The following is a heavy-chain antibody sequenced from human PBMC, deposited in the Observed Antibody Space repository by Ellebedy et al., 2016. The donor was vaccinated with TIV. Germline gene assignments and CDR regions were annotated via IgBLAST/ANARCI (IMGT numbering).Heavy chain of an antibody. V-gene: IGHV4-39*01. J-gene: IGHJ5*02. CDR2: IYYSGST. Sequence: MPSETLSLTCTVPGGSISSSSYYWGWIRQPPGKGLEWIGSIYYSGSTYYNPSLKSRVTISVDTSKHQFSLKLSSVTAADTAVYYCASHMVRETTWFDPWGQGTLVTVSS. D-gene: IGHD3-10*01. CDR3: ASHMVRETTWFDP. CDR1: GGSISSSSYY.